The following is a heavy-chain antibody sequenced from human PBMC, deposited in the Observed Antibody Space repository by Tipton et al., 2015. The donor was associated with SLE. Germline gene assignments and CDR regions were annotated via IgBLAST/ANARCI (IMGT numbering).Heavy chain of an antibody. Sequence: TLSLTCTVSGVPVSNYYWNWIRQPPGKGLEWIGYIHYSGSTDSETTNYNPSLKSRVTIAVDTSRNQFSLKLSSVSAADTAVYYCARGSLGRHYDIVTGHTYYYFYYMDVWGKGTTVTVSS. CDR2: IHYSGST. J-gene: IGHJ6*03. CDR1: GVPVSNYY. D-gene: IGHD3-9*01. CDR3: ARGSLGRHYDIVTGHTYYYFYYMDV. V-gene: IGHV4-59*02.